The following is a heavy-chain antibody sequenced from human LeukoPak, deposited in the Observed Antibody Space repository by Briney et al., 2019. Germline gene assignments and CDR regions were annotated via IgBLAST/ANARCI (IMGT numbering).Heavy chain of an antibody. CDR1: GYTFTGYY. J-gene: IGHJ6*03. CDR2: INPNSGGT. D-gene: IGHD1-26*01. Sequence: PLASVTVSCKASGYTFTGYYMHWVRQAPGQGLEWMGWINPNSGGTNYAQKFQGRVTMTRDTSISTAYMELSRLRSDDTAVYYCARDVRYSGSRWGYMDVWGKGTTVTVSS. CDR3: ARDVRYSGSRWGYMDV. V-gene: IGHV1-2*02.